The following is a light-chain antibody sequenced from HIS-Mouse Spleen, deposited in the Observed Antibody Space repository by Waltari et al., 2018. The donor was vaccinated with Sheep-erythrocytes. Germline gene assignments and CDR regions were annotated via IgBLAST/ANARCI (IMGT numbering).Light chain of an antibody. CDR3: SSYAGSNNWV. CDR2: EVS. CDR1: SSDVGGYNY. Sequence: QSALTQPPSASGSPGQSVTISCTGTSSDVGGYNYVSWYQQHPGKAPKLMNYEVSKRPAGVPDRFSGSMSGNTASLTVSGLQAEDEADYYCSSYAGSNNWVFGGGTKLTVL. J-gene: IGLJ3*02. V-gene: IGLV2-8*01.